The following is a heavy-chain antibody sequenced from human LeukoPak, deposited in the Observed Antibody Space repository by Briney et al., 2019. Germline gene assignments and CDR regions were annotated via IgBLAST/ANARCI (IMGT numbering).Heavy chain of an antibody. Sequence: ASVKVSCKASGGTFSSYAISWVRQAPGQGLEWMGGIIPIFGTANYAQKFQGRVTITTDESTSTAYMELSSLRSEDTAVYYCARSITIFGVVSDPLGFDPWGQGTLVTVCS. CDR2: IIPIFGTA. D-gene: IGHD3-3*01. CDR1: GGTFSSYA. V-gene: IGHV1-69*05. J-gene: IGHJ5*02. CDR3: ARSITIFGVVSDPLGFDP.